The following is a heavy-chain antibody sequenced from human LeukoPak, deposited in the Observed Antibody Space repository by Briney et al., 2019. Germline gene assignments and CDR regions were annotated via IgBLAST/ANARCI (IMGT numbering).Heavy chain of an antibody. J-gene: IGHJ4*02. CDR2: IGGSGGFIT. Sequence: GSLRLSCAASGFTFSSHGMNWVRQAPGKGLEWVSGIGGSGGFITYYADSVKGRFTISRDNSKNTLYLQMNSLRAEDTAVYYCAKTISYYDILTGYSPLYYFDYWGQGTLVTVSS. D-gene: IGHD3-9*01. V-gene: IGHV3-23*01. CDR3: AKTISYYDILTGYSPLYYFDY. CDR1: GFTFSSHG.